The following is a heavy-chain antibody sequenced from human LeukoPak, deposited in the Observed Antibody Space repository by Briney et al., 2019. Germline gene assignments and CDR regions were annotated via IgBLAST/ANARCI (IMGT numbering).Heavy chain of an antibody. V-gene: IGHV6-1*01. CDR3: AYGMDV. CDR2: TYYRSKWYY. J-gene: IGHJ6*02. CDR1: GDSVLSSRAA. Sequence: SQSLSLTCAISGDSVLSSRAAWNWIRQSPSRGLEWLGRTYYRSKWYYDYAESVKSRIAINPDTSKNQFSLQLNSVTPEDTAVYYCAYGMDVWGQGTTVTVSS.